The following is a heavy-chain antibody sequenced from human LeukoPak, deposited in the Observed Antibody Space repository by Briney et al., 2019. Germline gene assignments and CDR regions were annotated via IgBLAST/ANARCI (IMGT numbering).Heavy chain of an antibody. CDR2: IYYSGST. D-gene: IGHD6-25*01. J-gene: IGHJ3*02. V-gene: IGHV4-59*01. CDR1: GGSISSYY. CDR3: AREDPSGDAFDI. Sequence: SETLSLTCTVSGGSISSYYWSWIRQPPGKGLEWIGYIYYSGSTNYNPSLKSRVTISVDTSKNQFSLKLSSVTAADTAVYYCAREDPSGDAFDIWGQGAMVTVSS.